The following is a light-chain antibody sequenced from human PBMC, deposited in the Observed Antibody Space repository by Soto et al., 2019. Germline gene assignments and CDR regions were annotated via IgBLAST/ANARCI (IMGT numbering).Light chain of an antibody. Sequence: DIQMTQSPSTLSASVGDRVTITCRASQSIGSWLAWYQQKPGKAPKLLIYKSSTLESGVPSRFSGSGSGTEFTLTISSLQPDDLATYYCQQYNRLYTFGQGTKLEIK. CDR3: QQYNRLYT. J-gene: IGKJ2*01. CDR1: QSIGSW. V-gene: IGKV1-5*03. CDR2: KSS.